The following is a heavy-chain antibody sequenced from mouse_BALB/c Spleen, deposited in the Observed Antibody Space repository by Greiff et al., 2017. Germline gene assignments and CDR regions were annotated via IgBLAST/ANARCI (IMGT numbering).Heavy chain of an antibody. J-gene: IGHJ3*01. D-gene: IGHD1-2*01. CDR2: IDPANGNT. Sequence: VQLQQSGAELVKPGASVKLSCTASGFNIKDTYMHWVKQRPEQGLEWIGRIDPANGNTKYDPKFQGMATITADTSSNTAYLQLSSLTSEDTAVYYCARYLITTASWFAYWGQGTLVTVSA. V-gene: IGHV14-3*02. CDR3: ARYLITTASWFAY. CDR1: GFNIKDTY.